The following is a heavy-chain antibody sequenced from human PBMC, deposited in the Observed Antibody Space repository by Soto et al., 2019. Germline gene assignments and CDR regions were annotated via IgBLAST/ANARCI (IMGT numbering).Heavy chain of an antibody. CDR2: IIPFFKAT. Sequence: QVQLVQSGAEVKQPESSVKVSCKASGGTFSSHAFSWVRQAPGQGLEWMGVIIPFFKATNYARKFQGRVTSTADDSTSTAYMDLYSLSFEDTAVYYCATDVPLNYYDGTYSYYAMDVWGQGTTVTVSS. CDR1: GGTFSSHA. V-gene: IGHV1-69*01. D-gene: IGHD3-22*01. CDR3: ATDVPLNYYDGTYSYYAMDV. J-gene: IGHJ6*02.